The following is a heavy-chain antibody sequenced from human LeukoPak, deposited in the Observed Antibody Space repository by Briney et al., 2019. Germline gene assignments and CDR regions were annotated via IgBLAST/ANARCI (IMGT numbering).Heavy chain of an antibody. Sequence: PGGSLRLSCAASGFSFSSYWMTWVRQAPGKGLEWVANIKQDESQKYYVDSVRGRFTISRDNAKNSLSLQMNSLRAEDTAVYYCARLAYSSIYYWDYWGQGTLVTVSS. J-gene: IGHJ4*02. CDR1: GFSFSSYW. CDR3: ARLAYSSIYYWDY. D-gene: IGHD6-13*01. V-gene: IGHV3-7*05. CDR2: IKQDESQK.